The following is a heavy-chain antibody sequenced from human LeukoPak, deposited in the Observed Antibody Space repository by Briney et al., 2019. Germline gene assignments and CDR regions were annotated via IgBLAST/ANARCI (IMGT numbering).Heavy chain of an antibody. CDR2: IIPILGIA. V-gene: IGHV1-69*04. Sequence: GASVKVSCKASGYTFTSYYMHWVRQAPGQGLEWMGRIIPILGIANYAQKFQGRVTITADKSTSTAYMELSSLRSEDTAVYYCARDPANDYGDYNYYYYGMDVWGQGTTVTVSS. CDR3: ARDPANDYGDYNYYYYGMDV. D-gene: IGHD4-17*01. J-gene: IGHJ6*02. CDR1: GYTFTSYY.